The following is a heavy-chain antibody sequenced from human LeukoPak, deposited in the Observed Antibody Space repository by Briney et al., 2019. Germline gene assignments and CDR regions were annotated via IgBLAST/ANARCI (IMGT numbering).Heavy chain of an antibody. J-gene: IGHJ6*02. D-gene: IGHD2-2*01. V-gene: IGHV1-2*02. CDR2: INPNSGGT. CDR1: GYTFTVYY. CDR3: ARDHCVSSGCYEDYYYGMDV. Sequence: GASVTVSCKASGYTFTVYYIQWVRQAPGQGLEWMGWINPNSGGTNYAQKFQGRVTMTRDTSISTAYMELSRLRSDDTAVYFCARDHCVSSGCYEDYYYGMDVWGRGTTVTVSS.